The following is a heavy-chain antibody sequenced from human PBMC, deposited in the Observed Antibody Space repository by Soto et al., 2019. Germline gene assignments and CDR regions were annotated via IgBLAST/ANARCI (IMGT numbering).Heavy chain of an antibody. V-gene: IGHV3-30-3*01. Sequence: GGSLRLSCAASGFTFSSYAMHWVRQAPGKGLEWVAVISYDGSNKYYADSVKGRFTISRDNSKNTLYLQMNSLRAEDTAVYYCANLKRDYTDYWGQGTLVTVSS. J-gene: IGHJ4*02. CDR2: ISYDGSNK. CDR3: ANLKRDYTDY. CDR1: GFTFSSYA.